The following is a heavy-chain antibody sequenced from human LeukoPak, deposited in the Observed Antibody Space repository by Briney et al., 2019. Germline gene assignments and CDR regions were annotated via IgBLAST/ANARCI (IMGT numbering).Heavy chain of an antibody. CDR2: ISGSGDNT. D-gene: IGHD3-22*01. Sequence: GGSLRLSCAVSGFTVSSIYMSWVRQGPGKGLEWVSGISGSGDNTYYADSVKGRFTISRDNSKNTLYVQVNSLGTEDTAAYYCAKGSYYDSSGSFYFDYWGQGTLVTVSS. V-gene: IGHV3-23*01. J-gene: IGHJ4*02. CDR1: GFTVSSIY. CDR3: AKGSYYDSSGSFYFDY.